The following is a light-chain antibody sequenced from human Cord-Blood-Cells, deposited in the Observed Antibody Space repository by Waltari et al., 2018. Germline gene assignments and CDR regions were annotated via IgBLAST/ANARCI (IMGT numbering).Light chain of an antibody. Sequence: QSALTQPVSVSGSPGQSITISCTGTSSDVGGYNYVSWYQQHPGKAPKLMIYEVSNRPSGVSNRCSGSKSGNTASLTISGLQAEDEADYYCSSYTSSSTLVFGGGTKLTVL. J-gene: IGLJ3*02. CDR1: SSDVGGYNY. CDR3: SSYTSSSTLV. CDR2: EVS. V-gene: IGLV2-14*01.